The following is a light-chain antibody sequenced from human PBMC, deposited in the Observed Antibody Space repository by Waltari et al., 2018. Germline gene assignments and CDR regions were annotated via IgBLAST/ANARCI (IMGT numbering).Light chain of an antibody. CDR3: LQYGQQYGSSPGT. CDR1: QSVSSY. J-gene: IGKJ1*01. Sequence: EIVLTQSPGTLSLSPGERATLSCRASQSVSSYLAWYQQKPGQAPRLLIYDASKRATGIPARFSGSGSGTDFTLTISSLEPEDFVLYYCLQYGQQYGSSPGTFGQGTKVEIK. CDR2: DAS. V-gene: IGKV3-11*01.